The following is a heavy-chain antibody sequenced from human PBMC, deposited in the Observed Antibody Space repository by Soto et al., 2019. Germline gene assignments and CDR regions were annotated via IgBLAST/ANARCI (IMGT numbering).Heavy chain of an antibody. CDR1: GFTFSSYA. CDR3: ARESDH. J-gene: IGHJ6*02. Sequence: VGSLSLACAASGFTFSSYAMSWVRQAPGKGLEWVSTISGSGGGTYYADSMKGRFTISRDNSKNTLYLQMYSLRVEDTAVYYCARESDHWGQGTTVTVSS. V-gene: IGHV3-23*01. CDR2: ISGSGGGT.